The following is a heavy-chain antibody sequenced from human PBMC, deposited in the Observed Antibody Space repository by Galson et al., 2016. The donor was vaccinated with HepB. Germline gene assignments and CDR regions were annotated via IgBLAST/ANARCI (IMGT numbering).Heavy chain of an antibody. J-gene: IGHJ4*02. Sequence: SLRLSCAASGFMFSTYAMNWVRQAPAKGLEWVSTISHSGSTYYADSVKGRFIISRDNSKDMVYLQMNSLRAEDTAVYYCAKERAGFFGAVGYFDYWGQGTLVPVSS. CDR1: GFMFSTYA. D-gene: IGHD3-3*01. V-gene: IGHV3-23*01. CDR3: AKERAGFFGAVGYFDY. CDR2: ISHSGST.